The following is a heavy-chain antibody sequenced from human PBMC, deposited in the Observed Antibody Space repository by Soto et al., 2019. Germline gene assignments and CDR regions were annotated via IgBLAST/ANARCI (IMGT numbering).Heavy chain of an antibody. J-gene: IGHJ4*02. Sequence: EVQLVESGGGLVQPGRSLRLSCAASGFTFDDYAMHWVRQAPGKGLEWVSGISWNSGSIGYADSVKGRFTISRDNAKNSLYLQMNSLRAEDTALYYCAKASSSLGFDYWGQGTLVTVSS. CDR2: ISWNSGSI. D-gene: IGHD6-6*01. CDR3: AKASSSLGFDY. CDR1: GFTFDDYA. V-gene: IGHV3-9*01.